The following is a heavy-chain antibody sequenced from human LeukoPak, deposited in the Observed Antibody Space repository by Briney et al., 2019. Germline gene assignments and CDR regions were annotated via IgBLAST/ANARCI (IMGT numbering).Heavy chain of an antibody. CDR2: IYHSGST. J-gene: IGHJ4*02. CDR3: ARVGITMVRGVIINYFDY. V-gene: IGHV4-38-2*02. D-gene: IGHD3-10*01. Sequence: SETLSLTCTVSGGSISSYYWSWIRQPPGKGLEWIGSIYHSGSTYYNPSLKSRVTISVDTSKNQFSLKLSSVTAADTAVYYCARVGITMVRGVIINYFDYWGQGTLVTVSS. CDR1: GGSISSYY.